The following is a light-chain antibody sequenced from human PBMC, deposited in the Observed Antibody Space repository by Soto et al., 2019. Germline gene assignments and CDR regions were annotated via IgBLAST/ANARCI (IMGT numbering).Light chain of an antibody. J-gene: IGLJ1*01. Sequence: QSVLTQPHSASGSPGQSVTISCTGTNSDVGGYNYVSWYQQYPGKAPKLIIYEVNERPSGVPDRFSGSKSGNTASLTVSGLQTADEADYCCSSYAGSNWYVFGTGTKVTVL. CDR1: NSDVGGYNY. CDR3: SSYAGSNWYV. CDR2: EVN. V-gene: IGLV2-8*01.